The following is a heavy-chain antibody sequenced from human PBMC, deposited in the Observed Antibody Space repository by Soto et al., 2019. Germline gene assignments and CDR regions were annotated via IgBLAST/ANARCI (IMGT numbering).Heavy chain of an antibody. CDR1: GGSISSGGYY. CDR3: ARGSVVAATLFDY. D-gene: IGHD2-15*01. J-gene: IGHJ4*02. V-gene: IGHV4-31*03. CDR2: IYYSGST. Sequence: QVQLQESGPGLVKPSQTLSLTFTVSGGSISSGGYYWSWIRQHPGKGPEWIGYIYYSGSTYYNPSLKSRVTISVDTSKNQFSLKLSSVTAADTAVYYCARGSVVAATLFDYWGQGTLVTVSS.